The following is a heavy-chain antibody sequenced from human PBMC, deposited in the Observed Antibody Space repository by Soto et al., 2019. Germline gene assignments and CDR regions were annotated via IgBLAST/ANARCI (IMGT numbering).Heavy chain of an antibody. D-gene: IGHD6-19*01. Sequence: GGSLRLSCAASGSTFSSFAMSWVRQAPGKGLEWVSAIDSSTGVNTYYADSVKGRFTISRDDSRSTLYLQMNSLRVDDTAVYYCARPLVAVARTRWFDRWGQGSLVTV. CDR3: ARPLVAVARTRWFDR. CDR1: GSTFSSFA. J-gene: IGHJ5*02. CDR2: IDSSTGVNT. V-gene: IGHV3-23*01.